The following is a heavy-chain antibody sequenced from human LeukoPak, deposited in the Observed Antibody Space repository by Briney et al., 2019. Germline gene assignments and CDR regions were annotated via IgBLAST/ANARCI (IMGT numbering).Heavy chain of an antibody. CDR3: ASDLVDFWSGPPDY. V-gene: IGHV3-7*01. CDR1: GFTFSSYW. D-gene: IGHD3-3*01. Sequence: GGSLRLSCAASGFTFSSYWMSWVRQAPGKGLEWVANIKQDGSEKYYVDSVKGRFTISRDNAKNSLYLQMNSLRAEDTAVYYCASDLVDFWSGPPDYWGQGTLVTVSS. CDR2: IKQDGSEK. J-gene: IGHJ4*02.